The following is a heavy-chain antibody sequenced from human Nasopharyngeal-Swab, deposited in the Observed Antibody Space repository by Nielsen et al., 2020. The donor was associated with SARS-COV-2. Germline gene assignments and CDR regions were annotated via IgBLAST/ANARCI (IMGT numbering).Heavy chain of an antibody. V-gene: IGHV4-34*01. J-gene: IGHJ2*01. CDR1: GGSFSGYY. D-gene: IGHD2-2*01. Sequence: SETLSLTCAVNGGSFSGYYWSWIRQPPGKGLEWIGEINHSGSTNYNPSLKSRVTISVDTSKNQFSLKLSSVTAADTAVYYCASSPRQPPARGWYFDLWGRGTLVTVSS. CDR2: INHSGST. CDR3: ASSPRQPPARGWYFDL.